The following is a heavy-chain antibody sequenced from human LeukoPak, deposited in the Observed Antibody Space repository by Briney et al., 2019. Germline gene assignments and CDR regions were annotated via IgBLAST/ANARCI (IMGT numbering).Heavy chain of an antibody. J-gene: IGHJ4*02. V-gene: IGHV3-23*01. CDR2: ISGSGGST. CDR3: AKDGNWARLEN. CDR1: GFTFSSYG. Sequence: GGTLRLSCAASGFTFSSYGMSWVRQAPGKGLEWVSAISGSGGSTYYADSVKGRFTISRDNSKNTLYLQMNSPRAEDTAAYYCAKDGNWARLENWGQGTLVTVSS. D-gene: IGHD7-27*01.